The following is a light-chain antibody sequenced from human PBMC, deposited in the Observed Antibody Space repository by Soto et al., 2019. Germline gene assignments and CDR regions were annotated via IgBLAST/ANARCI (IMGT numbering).Light chain of an antibody. CDR2: GAF. CDR3: QQRTAWPPVT. Sequence: ISLTQSNATLSLSHGDGATLSCRASPSVPNFLARYQQKPGQAPRLLIYGAFNRATGIPARFSGSGSGTDFTLTISSLEPEDSAIHYCQQRTAWPPVTFDLGTRLEIK. V-gene: IGKV3-11*01. J-gene: IGKJ5*01. CDR1: PSVPNF.